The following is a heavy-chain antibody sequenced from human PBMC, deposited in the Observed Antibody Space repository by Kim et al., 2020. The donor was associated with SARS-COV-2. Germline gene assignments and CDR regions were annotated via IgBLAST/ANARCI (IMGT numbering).Heavy chain of an antibody. V-gene: IGHV3-9*01. D-gene: IGHD3-10*01. Sequence: GGSLRLSCAASGFTFDDYAMHWVRQAPGKGLECVSGISWNSATTGYADSVKGRFTISRDSAKNSLYLQMNSLTLEDTALYYCARSGNYYAHYDYWGQGILVTVSS. CDR3: ARSGNYYAHYDY. J-gene: IGHJ4*02. CDR2: ISWNSATT. CDR1: GFTFDDYA.